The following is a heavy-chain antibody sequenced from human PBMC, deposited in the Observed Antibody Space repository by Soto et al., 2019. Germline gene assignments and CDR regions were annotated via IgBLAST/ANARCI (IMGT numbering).Heavy chain of an antibody. D-gene: IGHD3-16*02. CDR3: ARDRALRLGELSFRNYFDY. Sequence: EVQLVESGGGLVKPGGSLRLSCAASGFTFSSYSMNWVRQAPGKGLEWVSSISSSSSYIYYADSVKGRFTISRDNAKNSLYLQMNSLRAEDTAVYYCARDRALRLGELSFRNYFDYWGQGTLVTVSS. CDR2: ISSSSSYI. CDR1: GFTFSSYS. J-gene: IGHJ4*02. V-gene: IGHV3-21*01.